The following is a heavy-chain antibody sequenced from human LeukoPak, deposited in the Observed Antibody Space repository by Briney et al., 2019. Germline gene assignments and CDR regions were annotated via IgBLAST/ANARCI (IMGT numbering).Heavy chain of an antibody. Sequence: GGSLRLSCAASGFTFSSYAMHWVRQAPGKGLEWVAVISYDGSNKYYADSVKGRFTISRDNSENTLYLQMNSLRAEDTAVYYCARDKIGTMIVVVMYYFDYWGQGTLVTVSS. V-gene: IGHV3-30-3*01. CDR3: ARDKIGTMIVVVMYYFDY. J-gene: IGHJ4*02. CDR1: GFTFSSYA. CDR2: ISYDGSNK. D-gene: IGHD3-22*01.